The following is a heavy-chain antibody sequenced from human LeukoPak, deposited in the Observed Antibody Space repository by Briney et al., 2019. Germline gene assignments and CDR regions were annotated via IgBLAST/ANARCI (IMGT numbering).Heavy chain of an antibody. CDR2: INHSGST. CDR1: GGSFSGYY. J-gene: IGHJ4*02. V-gene: IGHV4-34*01. CDR3: ARVYYGSGSYYHPFDY. D-gene: IGHD3-10*01. Sequence: SETLSLTCAVYGGSFSGYYWSWIRQPPGKGLEWIGEINHSGSTNYNPSLKSRVTISVDTSKNQFSLKLSSVTAADTAVYYCARVYYGSGSYYHPFDYWGQGTLVTVFS.